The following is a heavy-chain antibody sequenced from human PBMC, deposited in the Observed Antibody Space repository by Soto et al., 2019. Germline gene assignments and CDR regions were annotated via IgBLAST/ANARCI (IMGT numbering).Heavy chain of an antibody. Sequence: SETLSLTCAVYGGSFSGYYWSWIRQPPGKGLEWIGEINHSGSTNYNPSLKSRVTISVDTSKNQFSLKLSSVTAADTAVYYCARARAVVVPAANNNYYYYYMDVWGKGTTVTVSS. J-gene: IGHJ6*03. D-gene: IGHD2-2*01. CDR3: ARARAVVVPAANNNYYYYYMDV. CDR1: GGSFSGYY. CDR2: INHSGST. V-gene: IGHV4-34*01.